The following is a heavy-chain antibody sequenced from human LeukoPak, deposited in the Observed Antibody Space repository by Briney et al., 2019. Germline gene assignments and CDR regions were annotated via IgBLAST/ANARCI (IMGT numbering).Heavy chain of an antibody. CDR2: ISSSGSTI. V-gene: IGHV3-48*03. CDR1: GFTFSSYE. Sequence: GGSLRLSCAASGFTFSSYEMHWVRQAPGKGLEWVSYISSSGSTIYYADSVKGRFTISRDNAKNSLYLQMNSLRVEDTAVYYCARAGGYSRALQYWGQGTPVTVSS. CDR3: ARAGGYSRALQY. J-gene: IGHJ1*01. D-gene: IGHD5-18*01.